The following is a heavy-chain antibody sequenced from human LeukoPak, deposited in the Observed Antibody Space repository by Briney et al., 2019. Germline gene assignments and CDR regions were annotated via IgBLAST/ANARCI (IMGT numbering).Heavy chain of an antibody. V-gene: IGHV4-30-2*01. J-gene: IGHJ5*02. CDR3: ARYYGDYRNWFDP. D-gene: IGHD4-17*01. CDR1: GGSISSGGYS. Sequence: SQTLSLTCAVSGGSISSGGYSWSWIRQPPGKGLEWIAYIYHSGSTYYNPSLTSRVTISIDRSMNQFSLKLSSVTAADTAVYYCARYYGDYRNWFDPWGQGILVTVSS. CDR2: IYHSGST.